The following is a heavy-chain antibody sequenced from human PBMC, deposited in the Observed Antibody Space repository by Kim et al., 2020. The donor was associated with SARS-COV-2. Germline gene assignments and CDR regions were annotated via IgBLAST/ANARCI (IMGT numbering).Heavy chain of an antibody. Sequence: ASVKVSCKASGYTFTRHGINWVRQAPGQGLEWLGWINTNTGNPTYVQHFAGRFVFSLDTSVSTAYLQISSLKAEDTAIYYCARGQTTGYYLPWGQGTVVTVSS. V-gene: IGHV7-4-1*02. CDR2: INTNTGNP. D-gene: IGHD1-26*01. CDR1: GYTFTRHG. J-gene: IGHJ5*02. CDR3: ARGQTTGYYLP.